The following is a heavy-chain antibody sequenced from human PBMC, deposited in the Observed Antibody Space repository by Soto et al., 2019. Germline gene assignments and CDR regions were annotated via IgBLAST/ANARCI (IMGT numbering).Heavy chain of an antibody. CDR2: ISGSGGST. D-gene: IGHD4-17*01. J-gene: IGHJ5*02. CDR1: GFTFSSYA. Sequence: PGGSLRLSCAASGFTFSSYAMSWVRQAPGKGLEWVSAISGSGGSTYYADSVKGRFTISRDNSKNTLYLQMNSLRAEDTAVYYCAKGTTTVTTWFRWFDPWGQGTLVTVSS. CDR3: AKGTTTVTTWFRWFDP. V-gene: IGHV3-23*01.